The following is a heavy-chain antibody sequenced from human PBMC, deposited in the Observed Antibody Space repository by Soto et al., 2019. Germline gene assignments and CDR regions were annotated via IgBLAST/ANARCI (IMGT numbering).Heavy chain of an antibody. V-gene: IGHV3-23*01. CDR1: GFTFSSYA. D-gene: IGHD2-2*01. CDR3: AKDHCSSTSCYGNWFDP. CDR2: ISGSGGST. Sequence: HPGGSLRLSCAASGFTFSSYAMSWVRQAPGKGLEWVSAISGSGGSTYYADSVKGRFTISRDNSKNTLYLQMNSLRAEDTAVYYCAKDHCSSTSCYGNWFDPWGQGTLVTVSS. J-gene: IGHJ5*02.